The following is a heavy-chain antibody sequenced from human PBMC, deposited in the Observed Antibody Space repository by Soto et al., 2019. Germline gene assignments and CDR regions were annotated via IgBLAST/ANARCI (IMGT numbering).Heavy chain of an antibody. CDR1: GGSISTYY. J-gene: IGHJ6*02. D-gene: IGHD5-18*01. V-gene: IGHV4-59*01. Sequence: SETLSLTCTVSGGSISTYYWSWIRQPPGKGLEWIGYIYDSGSTNYNPSLKSRVTISVDTSKNQFSLKLSSVTAADTAVYYCARDTAMVPATYYYAMDVWGQGTTVTVSS. CDR3: ARDTAMVPATYYYAMDV. CDR2: IYDSGST.